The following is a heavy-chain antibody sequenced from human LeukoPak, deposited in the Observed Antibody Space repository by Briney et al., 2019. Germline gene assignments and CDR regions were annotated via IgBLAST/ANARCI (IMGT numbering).Heavy chain of an antibody. Sequence: PSETLSLTCTVSGVSISSYYWSWIRQPPGKGLEWIGYIYYSGSTNYNPSLKSRVTISVDTSKNQFSLKLSSVTAADTAVYYCARSVYCSGGSCLYGMDVWGQGTTVTVSS. V-gene: IGHV4-59*08. CDR1: GVSISSYY. J-gene: IGHJ6*02. CDR2: IYYSGST. CDR3: ARSVYCSGGSCLYGMDV. D-gene: IGHD2-15*01.